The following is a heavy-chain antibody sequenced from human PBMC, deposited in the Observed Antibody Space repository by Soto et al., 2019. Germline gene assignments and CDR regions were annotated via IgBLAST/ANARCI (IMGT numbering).Heavy chain of an antibody. Sequence: QVQLVQSGAEVKKPGSSVKDSCKASGGTFSSYAISWMRQAPGQGLEWMGGIIPIFGTANYAQKFQGRVTITADESTSTAYMELSSLRSEDTAVYYCAIEGWDCSGGSCYSNWFDPWGQGTLVTVSS. CDR1: GGTFSSYA. D-gene: IGHD2-15*01. V-gene: IGHV1-69*12. CDR3: AIEGWDCSGGSCYSNWFDP. J-gene: IGHJ5*02. CDR2: IIPIFGTA.